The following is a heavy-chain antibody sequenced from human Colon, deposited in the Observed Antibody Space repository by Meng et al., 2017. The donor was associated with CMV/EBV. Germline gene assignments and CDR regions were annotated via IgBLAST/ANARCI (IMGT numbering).Heavy chain of an antibody. Sequence: SGGYYWSWIRQNPGKGLEWIGYIYYSGSTYYTPSLKSRVTISVDTSKNQFSLKLSSVTAADTAVYYCAREGYCSSTSCYEAEPFDPWGQGTLVTVSS. D-gene: IGHD2-2*01. J-gene: IGHJ5*02. CDR2: IYYSGST. CDR1: SGGYY. V-gene: IGHV4-31*02. CDR3: AREGYCSSTSCYEAEPFDP.